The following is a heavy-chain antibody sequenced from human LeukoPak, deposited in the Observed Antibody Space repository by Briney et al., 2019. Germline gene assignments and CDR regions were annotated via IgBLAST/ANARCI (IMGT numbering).Heavy chain of an antibody. CDR2: IYYSGST. CDR1: GGSISSGGYS. J-gene: IGHJ3*02. D-gene: IGHD5-24*01. CDR3: ARARDGYNPGAFDI. Sequence: TLSLTCTVSGGSISSGGYSWSWIRQHPGKGLEWIGYIYYSGSTYYNPSLKSRVTMSVDTSKNQFSLKLSSVTAADTAVYYCARARDGYNPGAFDIWGQGTMVTVSS. V-gene: IGHV4-31*03.